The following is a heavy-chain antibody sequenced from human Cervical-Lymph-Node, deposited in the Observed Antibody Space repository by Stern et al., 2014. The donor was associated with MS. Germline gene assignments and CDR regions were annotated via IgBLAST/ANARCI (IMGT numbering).Heavy chain of an antibody. D-gene: IGHD1-26*01. V-gene: IGHV3-30*04. CDR2: ISYDGRDK. CDR3: AKGGSGSYLD. J-gene: IGHJ4*02. Sequence: VQLVESGGGVVKPGRSLRLSCAASGFVFRRYALHWVRQAPGKGLERVALISYDGRDKYYTDSVKGRFTVSRDNSNNTVDLEMNSLRLEDTAVYYCAKGGSGSYLDWGQGSLVTVSS. CDR1: GFVFRRYA.